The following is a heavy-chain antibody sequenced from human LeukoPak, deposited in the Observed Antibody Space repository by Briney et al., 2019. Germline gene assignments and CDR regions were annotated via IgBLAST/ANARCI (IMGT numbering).Heavy chain of an antibody. V-gene: IGHV3-30*02. CDR1: GFTFSSYG. Sequence: PGGSLRLSCAASGFTFSSYGMHWVRQAPGKGLEWVAFIRYDGSNKYYADSVKGRFTISRDNSKNTLYLQMNSLRAEDTAVYYCARARGPRYYYYYYMDVWGKGTTVTVSS. CDR2: IRYDGSNK. J-gene: IGHJ6*03. CDR3: ARARGPRYYYYYYMDV.